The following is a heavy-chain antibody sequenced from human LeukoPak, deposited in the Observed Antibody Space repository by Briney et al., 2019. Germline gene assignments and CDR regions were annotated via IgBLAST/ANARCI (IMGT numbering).Heavy chain of an antibody. D-gene: IGHD1-26*01. V-gene: IGHV4-59*01. J-gene: IGHJ3*02. Sequence: SETLSLTCTVAGGSISSYYWSWLRQPPGKGLEWIGYIYYSGSTNYNPSLKSRVTMSVDTSKNQFSLKLSSVTAADTDVYYCARDLGIARLAFDIWGQGTMVTVSS. CDR2: IYYSGST. CDR3: ARDLGIARLAFDI. CDR1: GGSISSYY.